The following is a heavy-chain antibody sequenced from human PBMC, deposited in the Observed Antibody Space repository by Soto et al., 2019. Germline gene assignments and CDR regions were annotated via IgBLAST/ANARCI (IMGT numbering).Heavy chain of an antibody. Sequence: GGSLRLSCAVSGFTVNANFMSWVRQAPGKGLEWVSAISGSGGSTYYADSVKGRFTISRDNSKNTLYLQMNSLRAEDTAVYYCAKDTFSYGYGEYDYWGQGTLVTVSS. J-gene: IGHJ4*02. CDR3: AKDTFSYGYGEYDY. V-gene: IGHV3-23*01. CDR1: GFTVNANF. CDR2: ISGSGGST. D-gene: IGHD5-18*01.